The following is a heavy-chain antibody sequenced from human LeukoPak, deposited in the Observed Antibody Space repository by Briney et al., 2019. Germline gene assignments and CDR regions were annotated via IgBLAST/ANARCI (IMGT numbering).Heavy chain of an antibody. D-gene: IGHD3-22*01. CDR3: AKINRDSSGYSSFDY. CDR1: GFTFSSYA. CDR2: IRQDGGEK. Sequence: GSLRLSCAASGFTFSSYAMTWVRQAPGKGLEWVANIRQDGGEKKYVDSVKGRFTISRDNAKNSLYLQMSSLRAEDTAVYYCAKINRDSSGYSSFDYWGQGTLVTVSS. J-gene: IGHJ4*01. V-gene: IGHV3-7*01.